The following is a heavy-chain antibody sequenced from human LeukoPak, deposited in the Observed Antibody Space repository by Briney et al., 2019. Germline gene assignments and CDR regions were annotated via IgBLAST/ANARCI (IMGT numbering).Heavy chain of an antibody. CDR3: ATRVGDYDYYYHMDV. J-gene: IGHJ6*03. Sequence: SVKVSCKASGGTFSSYPLSWVRQAPGQGLEWMGGIIPIYTGPDYAQRFQGGLTITTDESATTAYMELSSLTSEDTAVYYCATRVGDYDYYYHMDVLGRGSTVTVSS. D-gene: IGHD2-21*02. V-gene: IGHV1-69*05. CDR2: IIPIYTGP. CDR1: GGTFSSYP.